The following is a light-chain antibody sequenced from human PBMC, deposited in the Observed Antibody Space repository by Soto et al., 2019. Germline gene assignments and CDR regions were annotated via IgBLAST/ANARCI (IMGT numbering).Light chain of an antibody. V-gene: IGKV1-39*01. Sequence: DIQMTQSPSSLSASVGDRVTITCRASQSISWYLNWYQQKPGKAPKLLIYTASSLQSGVPSRFSGSGSGTDFTLTITSLQPEDFATYYCQQSFSTLWTFGQGTKVEIQ. CDR2: TAS. J-gene: IGKJ1*01. CDR3: QQSFSTLWT. CDR1: QSISWY.